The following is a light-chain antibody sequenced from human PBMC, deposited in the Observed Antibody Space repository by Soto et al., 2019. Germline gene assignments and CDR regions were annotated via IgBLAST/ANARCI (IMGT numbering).Light chain of an antibody. V-gene: IGLV2-8*01. J-gene: IGLJ1*01. CDR3: ASYAGTQLFV. CDR2: EVT. Sequence: QSALTRPPSASGSPGQSLTISCTGTSSDVGFYNFVSWYQQRPGKAPKLVIYEVTKRPSGVPDRFSGSKSGSTASLTVSGLQADDEADYYCASYAGTQLFVFGSGTKVTVL. CDR1: SSDVGFYNF.